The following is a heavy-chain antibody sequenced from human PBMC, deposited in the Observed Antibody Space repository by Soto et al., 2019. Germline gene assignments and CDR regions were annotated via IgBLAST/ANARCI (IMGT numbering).Heavy chain of an antibody. CDR1: GYSLSDLS. J-gene: IGHJ4*02. D-gene: IGHD2-2*01. V-gene: IGHV1-24*01. CDR3: ATLPRTIERTPAAIWSFDS. Sequence: ASVTVSCKVSGYSLSDLSIHRVRQAPVKGLEWMGGLDAEYGETIYAQKLQGRGTMTEDTSTDTAYMELSSLTSEDTAMYYCATLPRTIERTPAAIWSFDSWGQGTLVTVSS. CDR2: LDAEYGET.